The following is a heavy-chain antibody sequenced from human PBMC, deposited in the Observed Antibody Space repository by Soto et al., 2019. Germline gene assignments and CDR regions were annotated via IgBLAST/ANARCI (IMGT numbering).Heavy chain of an antibody. Sequence: GGSLRLSCAASGFTFSSYAMSWVRQAPGKGLEWVSAISGSGGSTYYADSVKGRFTISRDNSKNTLYLQMNSLRAENTAVYYCAKDHRNTAMADHYYDSSGYYYFDYWGQGTLVTVSS. D-gene: IGHD3-22*01. CDR2: ISGSGGST. V-gene: IGHV3-23*01. CDR1: GFTFSSYA. J-gene: IGHJ4*02. CDR3: AKDHRNTAMADHYYDSSGYYYFDY.